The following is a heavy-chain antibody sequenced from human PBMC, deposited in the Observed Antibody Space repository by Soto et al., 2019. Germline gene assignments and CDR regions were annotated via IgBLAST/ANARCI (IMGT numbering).Heavy chain of an antibody. CDR3: ARGGRTYYFDC. CDR1: GFTFSSYS. CDR2: ISSSGSYI. Sequence: EVQLVESGGGLVKPGGSLRLSCAASGFTFSSYSMNWVRQAPGKGLEWVASISSSGSYIYYADSVKGRFTISRDNAKNSLYLQMNSLRAEDTAVYYCARGGRTYYFDCWGQGTLVTVSS. J-gene: IGHJ4*02. V-gene: IGHV3-21*01.